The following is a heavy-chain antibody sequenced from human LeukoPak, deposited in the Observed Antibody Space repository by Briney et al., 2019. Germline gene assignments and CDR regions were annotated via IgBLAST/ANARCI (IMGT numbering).Heavy chain of an antibody. J-gene: IGHJ4*02. CDR2: ISYDGSNK. V-gene: IGHV3-30-3*01. CDR3: ARAGRAYGDYRYFDY. Sequence: GGSLRLSCAASGFTFNNYAIHWVRQAPGKGLEWEAFISYDGSNKYSADSVKGRFTISRDNSKNTLYLQMNSLRAEDTAVYYCARAGRAYGDYRYFDYWGQGTLVTVSS. CDR1: GFTFNNYA. D-gene: IGHD4-17*01.